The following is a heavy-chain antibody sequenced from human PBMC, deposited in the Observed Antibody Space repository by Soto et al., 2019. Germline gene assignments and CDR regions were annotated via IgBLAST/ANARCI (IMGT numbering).Heavy chain of an antibody. CDR3: ARDRGIAARPLDY. CDR1: GFTFSSYW. CDR2: INSDGSST. D-gene: IGHD6-6*01. Sequence: GESLKISCAASGFTFSSYWMHWVRQAPGKGLVWVSRINSDGSSTSYADSVKGRFTISRDNAKNTLYLQMNSLRAEDTAVYYCARDRGIAARPLDYWGQGTLVTVSS. J-gene: IGHJ4*02. V-gene: IGHV3-74*01.